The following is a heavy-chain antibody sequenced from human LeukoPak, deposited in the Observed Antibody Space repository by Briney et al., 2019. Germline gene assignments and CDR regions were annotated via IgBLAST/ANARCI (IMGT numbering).Heavy chain of an antibody. Sequence: QTGGSLRLSCAASGFTVSTNYMSWVRQAPGKGLEWVSVVYGGNTSYYADSVKGRFTISRDNDKNSLYLQMNFLRADDTAIYYCTRQGDWNFEFWGQGTLVTVSS. D-gene: IGHD3/OR15-3a*01. CDR1: GFTVSTNY. CDR3: TRQGDWNFEF. CDR2: VYGGNTS. J-gene: IGHJ4*02. V-gene: IGHV3-66*04.